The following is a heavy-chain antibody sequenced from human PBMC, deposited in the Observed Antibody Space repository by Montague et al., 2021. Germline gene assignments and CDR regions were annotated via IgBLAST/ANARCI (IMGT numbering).Heavy chain of an antibody. J-gene: IGHJ5*02. Sequence: SETLSLTCAASGGSISSNNWWTWVRQPPGKGLEWIGEIFHNGSTTYSPSLKSRVTISMDKSKNQFSLKLTSVTAADTAVYYCARVAAWGYYDTSGPNWFDPWGQGTLVTASS. V-gene: IGHV4-4*02. D-gene: IGHD3-22*01. CDR2: IFHNGST. CDR1: GGSISSNNW. CDR3: ARVAAWGYYDTSGPNWFDP.